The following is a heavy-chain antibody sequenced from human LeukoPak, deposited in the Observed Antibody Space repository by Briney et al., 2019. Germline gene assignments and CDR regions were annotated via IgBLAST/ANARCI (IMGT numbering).Heavy chain of an antibody. D-gene: IGHD2-8*01. CDR3: ARTYGLGAFDI. CDR1: GGSISSGGYY. J-gene: IGHJ3*02. CDR2: IYYSGST. V-gene: IGHV4-61*08. Sequence: SETLSLTCTVSGGSISSGGYYWSWIRQPPGKGLEWIGYIYYSGSTNYNPSLKSRVTISVDTSKNQFSLKLSSVTAADTAVYYCARTYGLGAFDIWGQGTMVTVSS.